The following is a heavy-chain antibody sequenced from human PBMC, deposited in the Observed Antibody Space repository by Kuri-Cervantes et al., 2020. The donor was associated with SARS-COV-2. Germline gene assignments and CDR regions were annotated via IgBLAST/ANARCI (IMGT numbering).Heavy chain of an antibody. CDR3: ARGWLFGY. D-gene: IGHD2-21*01. CDR1: GFTFSDYY. CDR2: IYSGGST. J-gene: IGHJ4*02. V-gene: IGHV3-53*01. Sequence: GESLKISCAASGFTFSDYYMSWVRQAPGKGLEWVSVIYSGGSTYYADSVKGRFTISRDNSKNTLYLQMNSLRAEDTAVYYCARGWLFGYWGQGTLVTVSS.